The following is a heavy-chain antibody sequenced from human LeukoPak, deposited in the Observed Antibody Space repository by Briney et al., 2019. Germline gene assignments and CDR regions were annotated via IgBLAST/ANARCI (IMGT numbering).Heavy chain of an antibody. D-gene: IGHD6-19*01. J-gene: IGHJ4*02. Sequence: ASVKVSCKASGYTFTGYYMQWLRQAPGQGLEWMGRINPNSGGTNYAQKFQGRVTMTRDTSISTAYMELSRLRSDDTAVYYCARLGMAVAGTGGDYWGQGTLVTVSS. CDR2: INPNSGGT. CDR1: GYTFTGYY. CDR3: ARLGMAVAGTGGDY. V-gene: IGHV1-2*06.